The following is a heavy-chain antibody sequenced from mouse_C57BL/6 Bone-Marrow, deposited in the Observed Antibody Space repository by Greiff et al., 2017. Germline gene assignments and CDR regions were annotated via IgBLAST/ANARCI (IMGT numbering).Heavy chain of an antibody. D-gene: IGHD1-1*01. J-gene: IGHJ1*03. V-gene: IGHV1-81*01. CDR3: ARDLIYYYGYWYFDV. CDR1: GYTFTSYG. Sequence: QVQLKESGAELARPGASVKLSCKASGYTFTSYGISWVKQRTGQGLEWIVEIYPRSGNTYYNEKFNGKATLTADKSSSTAYMELRSLTSEDSAVYFCARDLIYYYGYWYFDVWGTGTTVTVSS. CDR2: IYPRSGNT.